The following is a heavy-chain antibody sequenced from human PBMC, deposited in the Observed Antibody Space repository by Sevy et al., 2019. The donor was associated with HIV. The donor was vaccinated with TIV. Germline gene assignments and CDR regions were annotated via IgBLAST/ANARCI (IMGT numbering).Heavy chain of an antibody. V-gene: IGHV1-2*02. J-gene: IGHJ3*02. CDR3: ASLSGYYYDSSRYYNTDAFDI. Sequence: ASVKVSCKASGYTFTDYFMHWVRQAPGQGLEWMGWINPNSGGTNYAQRFRGRVTMTRDTSISTAYLELCRLGSDDTAVYYCASLSGYYYDSSRYYNTDAFDIWGQGTMVTVSS. CDR2: INPNSGGT. D-gene: IGHD3-22*01. CDR1: GYTFTDYF.